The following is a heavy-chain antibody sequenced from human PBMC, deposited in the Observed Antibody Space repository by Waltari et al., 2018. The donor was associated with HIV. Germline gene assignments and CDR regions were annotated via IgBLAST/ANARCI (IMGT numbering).Heavy chain of an antibody. J-gene: IGHJ4*02. Sequence: EVQLGESGGGLVQPGGTLRLSCAASGFPFSSYWMSWVRQAPGKGLEWVANIKQDGGEKYYVDSVKGRFAISRDNAQNSLYLQMNNLRAEDTAVYFCATSRTFDYWGQGTLVTVSS. CDR3: ATSRTFDY. D-gene: IGHD2-2*01. CDR2: IKQDGGEK. CDR1: GFPFSSYW. V-gene: IGHV3-7*01.